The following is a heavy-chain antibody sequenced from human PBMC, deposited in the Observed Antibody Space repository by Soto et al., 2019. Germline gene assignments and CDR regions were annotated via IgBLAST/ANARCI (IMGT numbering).Heavy chain of an antibody. V-gene: IGHV3-23*01. CDR3: AKDITGTTSYYFDY. CDR2: ISGSGGST. D-gene: IGHD1-7*01. CDR1: GFTFSSYA. Sequence: GGSLRLSCAASGFTFSSYAMSWVRQAPGKGLEWVSAISGSGGSTYYADSVKGRFTISRDNSKHTLYLQMNSLRAEDTAVYYCAKDITGTTSYYFDYWGQGTLVTVSS. J-gene: IGHJ4*02.